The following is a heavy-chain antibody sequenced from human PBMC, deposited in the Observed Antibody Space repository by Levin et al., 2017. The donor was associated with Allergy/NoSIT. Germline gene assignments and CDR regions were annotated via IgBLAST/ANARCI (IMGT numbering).Heavy chain of an antibody. CDR3: ANYYDSSGYYPYFDS. Sequence: GGSLRLSCAASGFIFTNYCMNWVRQAPGKGLEWVSSISGSGGSTYYADSVKGRFTISRDNSKNTLYLQMSSLRAEDTAVYYCANYYDSSGYYPYFDSWGQGTLVTVSS. CDR2: ISGSGGST. CDR1: GFIFTNYC. V-gene: IGHV3-23*01. J-gene: IGHJ4*02. D-gene: IGHD3-22*01.